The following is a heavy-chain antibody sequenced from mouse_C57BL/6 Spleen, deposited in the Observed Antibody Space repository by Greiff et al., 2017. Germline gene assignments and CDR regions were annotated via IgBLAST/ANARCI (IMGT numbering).Heavy chain of an antibody. Sequence: EVMLVESGGGLVQPGGSLSLSCAASGFTFTDYYMSWVRQPPGKALEWLGFIRNKANGYTTEYSAPVKGRFTISRDNSQSILYLQMNALRAEDSASYYCARYDDGSRAWFAYWGQGTLVTVSA. D-gene: IGHD1-1*01. J-gene: IGHJ3*01. CDR3: ARYDDGSRAWFAY. CDR1: GFTFTDYY. CDR2: IRNKANGYTT. V-gene: IGHV7-3*01.